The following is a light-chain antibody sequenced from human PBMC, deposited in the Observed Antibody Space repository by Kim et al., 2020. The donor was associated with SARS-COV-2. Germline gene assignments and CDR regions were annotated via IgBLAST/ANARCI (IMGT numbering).Light chain of an antibody. CDR1: QSVSNN. V-gene: IGKV3-15*01. CDR2: GAS. CDR3: HQYNDWPPGDT. Sequence: EIVMTQSPATLSVSPGERATLSCRASQSVSNNLAWYQHKLGQPPRLLIYGASTRATGVPARFSGSGSGTDFTLTVSSLQSEDFVVYYCHQYNDWPPGDTFGQGTKVDIK. J-gene: IGKJ2*01.